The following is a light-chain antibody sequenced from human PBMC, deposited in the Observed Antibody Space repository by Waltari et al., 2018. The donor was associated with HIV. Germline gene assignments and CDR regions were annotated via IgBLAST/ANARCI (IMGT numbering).Light chain of an antibody. CDR2: AVS. Sequence: DTQMTQSPSSLSASFGDRVTITCRASAHVSGDLGGFQQTAVKAPKRLLYAVSNLQGGVPSRFNGSGFATEFTLTISRLQPEDFATYYCLQYNAFPLTFGGGTRVE. CDR1: AHVSGD. CDR3: LQYNAFPLT. J-gene: IGKJ4*01. V-gene: IGKV1-17*01.